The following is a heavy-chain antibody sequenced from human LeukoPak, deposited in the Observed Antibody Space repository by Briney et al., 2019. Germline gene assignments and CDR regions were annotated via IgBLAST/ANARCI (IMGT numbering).Heavy chain of an antibody. CDR3: ARSGGGYNFDY. CDR2: IYYSGTT. V-gene: IGHV4-31*03. J-gene: IGHJ4*02. CDR1: GGSISSAGYD. D-gene: IGHD5-24*01. Sequence: SETLSLTCTVSGGSISSAGYDWSWIRQHSGKGLEWIGNIYYSGTTYYNPSLKSRVTISVDTSKNQFSLNLNSVTAADTAVYYCARSGGGYNFDYWGQGTLASVSS.